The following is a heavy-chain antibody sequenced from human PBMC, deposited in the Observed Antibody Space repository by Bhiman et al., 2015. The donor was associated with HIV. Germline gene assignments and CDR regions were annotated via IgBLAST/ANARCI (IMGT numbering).Heavy chain of an antibody. V-gene: IGHV3-30*14. CDR2: ISYDGSNK. J-gene: IGHJ4*02. D-gene: IGHD2-15*01. Sequence: QVQLVESGGGVVQPGQSLRLSCAASGFTFSTYAMHWVRQAPGKGLEWVAVISYDGSNKYHAGSVKGRFTISRDNSKNTLYLQMGSLRAEDMAVYYCARVAWSNPFLDYWGQGTLVTVSS. CDR3: ARVAWSNPFLDY. CDR1: GFTFSTYA.